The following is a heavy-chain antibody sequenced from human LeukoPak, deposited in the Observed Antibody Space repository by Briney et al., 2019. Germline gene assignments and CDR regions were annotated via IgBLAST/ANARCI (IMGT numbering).Heavy chain of an antibody. Sequence: ASVKVSCKASGYTFTSYDINWVRQATGQGLEWMGWMNPNSGNTGYAQKFQGRVTMTRNTSISTAYMELSSLRSEDTAVYYCARVGGRGNDILTGYYMGAAFDIWGQGTMVTVSS. CDR3: ARVGGRGNDILTGYYMGAAFDI. V-gene: IGHV1-8*01. CDR2: MNPNSGNT. J-gene: IGHJ3*02. D-gene: IGHD3-9*01. CDR1: GYTFTSYD.